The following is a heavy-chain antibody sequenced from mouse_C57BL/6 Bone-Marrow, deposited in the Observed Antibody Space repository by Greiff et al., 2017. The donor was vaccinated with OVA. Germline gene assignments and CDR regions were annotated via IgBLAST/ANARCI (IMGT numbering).Heavy chain of an antibody. D-gene: IGHD2-2*01. CDR2: INSDGGST. CDR1: EYEFPSHD. CDR3: ARHFYYGYDGYAMDY. Sequence: EVKLEESGGGLVQPGESLKLSCESNEYEFPSHDMSWVRKTPEKRLELVAAINSDGGSTYYPDTMERRFIISRDNTKKTLYLQMSSLRSEDTALYYCARHFYYGYDGYAMDYWGQGTSVTVSS. V-gene: IGHV5-2*03. J-gene: IGHJ4*01.